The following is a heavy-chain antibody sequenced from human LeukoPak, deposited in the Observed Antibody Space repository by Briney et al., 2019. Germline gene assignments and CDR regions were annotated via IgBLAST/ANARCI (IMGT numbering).Heavy chain of an antibody. V-gene: IGHV3-48*01. Sequence: PGGSLRLSCAASGFTFSNYSMNWVRQAPGKGLEWISYISSGSDTIKYADSVKGRFTISRDNARNSLFLQMNSLRAEDTAVYYCARYYMPTVWGQGTLVTVSS. J-gene: IGHJ4*02. CDR1: GFTFSNYS. CDR2: ISSGSDTI. CDR3: ARYYMPTV. D-gene: IGHD3-10*01.